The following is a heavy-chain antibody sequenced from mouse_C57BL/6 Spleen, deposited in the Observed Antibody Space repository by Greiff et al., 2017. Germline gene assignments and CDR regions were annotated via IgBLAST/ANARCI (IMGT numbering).Heavy chain of an antibody. D-gene: IGHD1-1*01. CDR1: GYTFTDYE. CDR3: TREDYGSYFDY. V-gene: IGHV1-15*01. J-gene: IGHJ2*01. CDR2: IDPETGGT. Sequence: VQLQQSGAELVRPGASVTLSCKASGYTFTDYEMHWVKQTTVHGLEWIGAIDPETGGTAYNQKFKGKAILTADKSSSTAYMELRSLTSEDSAVYYCTREDYGSYFDYWGQGTTLTVSS.